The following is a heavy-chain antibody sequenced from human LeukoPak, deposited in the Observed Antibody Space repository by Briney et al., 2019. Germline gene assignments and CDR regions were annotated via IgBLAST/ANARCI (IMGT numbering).Heavy chain of an antibody. CDR2: ISGTTGST. Sequence: GGSLRLSCAASGFTFSSCGMSWVRQAPGKGLEWVSAISGTTGSTYYADSVKGRFTISRDISKNTLYLQMQSLRAEDTAVYYCAKVGSRNYYDSSGYSDYYYYYMDVWGKGTTVTVSS. J-gene: IGHJ6*03. D-gene: IGHD3-22*01. V-gene: IGHV3-23*01. CDR3: AKVGSRNYYDSSGYSDYYYYYMDV. CDR1: GFTFSSCG.